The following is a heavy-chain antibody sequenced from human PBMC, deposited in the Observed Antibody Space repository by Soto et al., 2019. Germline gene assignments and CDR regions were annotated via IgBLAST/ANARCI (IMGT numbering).Heavy chain of an antibody. CDR2: ISHHGSIQ. CDR3: VYSCARHVTLNYFGY. V-gene: IGHV3-30*03. D-gene: IGHD2-15*01. Sequence: GGSLRLSCAASGFTFSSYGMHWVRQAPGKGLEWVAVISHHGSIQHYADSVKGRFTISRDNSQNTLYLQLNSLRTEDTAVYYCVYSCARHVTLNYFGYWGQGTLVTVSS. CDR1: GFTFSSYG. J-gene: IGHJ4*02.